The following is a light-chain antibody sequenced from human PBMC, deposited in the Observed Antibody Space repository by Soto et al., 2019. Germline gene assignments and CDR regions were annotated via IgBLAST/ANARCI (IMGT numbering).Light chain of an antibody. CDR3: TSYTSSFTYV. Sequence: QSVLNQPASVSGSPGQSIAVSCTGNNNVVGAYIFVSWYQHHPGKAPKLIIYDVNNRPSGVSDRFSGSKSGNTASLTISGLQAEDEADYYCTSYTSSFTYVFGVGTKVTVL. J-gene: IGLJ1*01. CDR1: NNVVGAYIF. V-gene: IGLV2-14*03. CDR2: DVN.